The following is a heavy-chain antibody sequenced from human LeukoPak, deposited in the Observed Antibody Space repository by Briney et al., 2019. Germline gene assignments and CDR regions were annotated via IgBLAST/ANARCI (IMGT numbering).Heavy chain of an antibody. Sequence: GASVKVSCKASGYTFTSYYMHWVRQAPGQGLEWMGIINPSGGSTYYGDSVKGRFTISRDNSKNTLYLQMNSLRAEDTAVYYCASDSSGYYYEQFDYWGQGTLVTVSS. D-gene: IGHD3-22*01. CDR3: ASDSSGYYYEQFDY. J-gene: IGHJ4*02. V-gene: IGHV1-46*03. CDR2: INPSGGST. CDR1: GYTFTSYY.